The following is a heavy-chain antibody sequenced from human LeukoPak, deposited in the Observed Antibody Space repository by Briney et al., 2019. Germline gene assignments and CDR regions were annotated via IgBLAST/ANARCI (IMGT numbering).Heavy chain of an antibody. CDR1: GFTVSSYY. CDR2: IYSSGTI. Sequence: GGSLRLSCAASGFTVSSYYMSWVRQAPGKGLEWVSVIYSSGTIYYADSVKGRFTISRDNSKNTLYLQMNSLRAEDTAVYYCARVPGEHYFDYWGQGTLVTVS. J-gene: IGHJ4*02. V-gene: IGHV3-53*01. CDR3: ARVPGEHYFDY. D-gene: IGHD3-10*01.